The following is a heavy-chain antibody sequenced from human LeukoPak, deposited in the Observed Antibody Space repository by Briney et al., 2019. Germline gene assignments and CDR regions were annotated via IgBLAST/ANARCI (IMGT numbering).Heavy chain of an antibody. CDR2: IYYSGST. CDR1: GGSISDYY. Sequence: SETLSLTCTVSGGSISDYYWSWIRQPPGKGLDWIGYIYYSGSTNYNPSLQSRVTISIDTSKNHFSLKLSSVTAADTAVYYCARGPYYYDSSGYGIDAFDIWGQGTMVTVSS. CDR3: ARGPYYYDSSGYGIDAFDI. D-gene: IGHD3-22*01. V-gene: IGHV4-59*01. J-gene: IGHJ3*02.